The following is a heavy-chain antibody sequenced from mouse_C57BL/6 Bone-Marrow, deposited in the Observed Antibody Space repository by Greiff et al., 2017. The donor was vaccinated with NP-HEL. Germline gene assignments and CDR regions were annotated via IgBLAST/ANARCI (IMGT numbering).Heavy chain of an antibody. CDR1: GFTFSNYW. V-gene: IGHV6-3*01. CDR2: IRLKSDNYAT. Sequence: EVQLVESVGGLVQPGGSMKLSCVASGFTFSNYWMNWVRQSPEKGLEWVAQIRLKSDNYATHYAESVKGRFTISRDDSKSSVYLQMNNLRAEDTGIYYCTATLLRSYWYFDVWGTGTTVTVSS. J-gene: IGHJ1*03. D-gene: IGHD1-1*01. CDR3: TATLLRSYWYFDV.